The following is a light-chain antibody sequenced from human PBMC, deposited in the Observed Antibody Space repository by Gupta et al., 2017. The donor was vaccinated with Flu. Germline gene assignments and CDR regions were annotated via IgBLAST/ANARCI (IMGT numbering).Light chain of an antibody. CDR2: WAS. Sequence: DIVMTQSPDSLAVSLGERATINCKSSQSVLYSSNNKKYLAWYQQKPGQPPKLLIYWASTREAGFPDRFGSSWSVTDFTLTISSLQAEYVAVYCCQHYSSTPTFGQGTKVEIK. CDR3: QHYSSTPT. CDR1: QSVLYSSNNKKY. J-gene: IGKJ1*01. V-gene: IGKV4-1*01.